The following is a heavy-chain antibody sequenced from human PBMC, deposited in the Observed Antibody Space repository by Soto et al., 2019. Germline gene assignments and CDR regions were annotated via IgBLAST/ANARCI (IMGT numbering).Heavy chain of an antibody. CDR2: IAYDSSVK. V-gene: IGHV3-30*03. Sequence: QVQLVESGGGMVQPGRPLRLSCEGSGFEFRKYGIHWVXQAXXXXLXXXAVIAYDSSVKYYADSVKGRFTVSRDNSKNTVHLQMNSLXXDXXXXYYXXXXQXXXXXXXXXGLDVWGQGTTVTVSS. CDR3: XXXQXXXXXXXXXGLDV. J-gene: IGHJ6*02. CDR1: GFEFRKYG.